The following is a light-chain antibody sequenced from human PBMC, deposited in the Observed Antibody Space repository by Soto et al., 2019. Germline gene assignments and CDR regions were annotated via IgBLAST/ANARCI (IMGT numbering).Light chain of an antibody. J-gene: IGKJ2*01. CDR3: QQYTTYPYT. Sequence: DIQMTQYPSTLSASVGDRVTITCRASQSVTNWLAWYQQKPGKAPNLLIYDASRLQSGIPSRFSGSGSGTEFTLTISSLQPDDFATYYCQQYTTYPYTFGQGTKVDIK. CDR2: DAS. CDR1: QSVTNW. V-gene: IGKV1-5*01.